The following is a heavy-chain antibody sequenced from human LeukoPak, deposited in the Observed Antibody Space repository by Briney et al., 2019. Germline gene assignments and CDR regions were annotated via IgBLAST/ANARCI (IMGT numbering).Heavy chain of an antibody. CDR3: ARDRGFVRSWYFDY. J-gene: IGHJ4*02. Sequence: ASVKVSCKASVYTFTSYGISWVRQAPGQGLEWMGWISAYNGNTNYAQKLQGRVTMTTDTSTSTAYMELRSLRSDDTAVYYCARDRGFVRSWYFDYWGQGTLVTVSS. V-gene: IGHV1-18*01. D-gene: IGHD1-26*01. CDR2: ISAYNGNT. CDR1: VYTFTSYG.